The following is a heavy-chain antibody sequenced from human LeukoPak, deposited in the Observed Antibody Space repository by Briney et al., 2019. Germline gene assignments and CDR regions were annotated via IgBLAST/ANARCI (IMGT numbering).Heavy chain of an antibody. D-gene: IGHD6-13*01. Sequence: SETLSLTCAVYGGSFSGYYWSCIRQPPGKGLVWIGEINHSGSTNYNPSLKSRVTISVDTSKHQFSLTLSSVTAADTAVYYCARGPGYSSSWYSDYYYYGMDVWGQGTTVTVSS. CDR3: ARGPGYSSSWYSDYYYYGMDV. CDR2: INHSGST. CDR1: GGSFSGYY. V-gene: IGHV4-34*01. J-gene: IGHJ6*02.